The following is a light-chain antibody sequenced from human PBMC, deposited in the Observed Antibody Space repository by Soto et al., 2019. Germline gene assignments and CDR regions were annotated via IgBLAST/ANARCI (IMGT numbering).Light chain of an antibody. CDR1: QSISSY. V-gene: IGKV1-39*01. CDR2: AAS. CDR3: QQSYSTPYT. Sequence: DIQMTQSPSSLSASVGDRVTITCRASQSISSYLNWYQQKPGKAPKLLIYAASSLQSGVPSRFSGSGSGTDFPLTLRSLQPEEFATYYCQQSYSTPYTFGQGTKLEIK. J-gene: IGKJ2*01.